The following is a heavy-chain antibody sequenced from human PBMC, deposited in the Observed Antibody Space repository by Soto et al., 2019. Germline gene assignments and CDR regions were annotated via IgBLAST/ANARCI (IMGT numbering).Heavy chain of an antibody. CDR2: ISYDGSNK. CDR1: GFTFSSCA. V-gene: IGHV3-30-3*01. Sequence: PGGSLRLSCAASGFTFSSCAMHWVRQAPGKGLEWVALISYDGSNKYYADSVKGRFTISRDNSKNTLYLQMNSLRAEDTAVYYCAREAAGTFDYWGQGTLVTVSS. J-gene: IGHJ4*02. D-gene: IGHD6-13*01. CDR3: AREAAGTFDY.